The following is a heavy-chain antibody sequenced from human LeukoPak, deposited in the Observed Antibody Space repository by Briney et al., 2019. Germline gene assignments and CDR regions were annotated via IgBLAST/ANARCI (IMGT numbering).Heavy chain of an antibody. J-gene: IGHJ4*02. CDR2: ISYSGNT. CDR3: ASFLWVVSFDY. CDR1: GGSISSYY. Sequence: SDTLSLTCTVSGGSISSYYWSWIRQPPGKGLEYIGYISYSGNTNSNPSLNSRVTISVDTSKNQSSLKLSSVTAADTAGYYCASFLWVVSFDYWGQGNLVTVSS. D-gene: IGHD2-15*01. V-gene: IGHV4-59*08.